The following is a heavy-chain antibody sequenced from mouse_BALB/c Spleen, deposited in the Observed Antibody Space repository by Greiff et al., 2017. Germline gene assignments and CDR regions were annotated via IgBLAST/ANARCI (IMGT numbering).Heavy chain of an antibody. D-gene: IGHD2-10*02. CDR1: GFTFSDYY. CDR2: ISDGGSYT. CDR3: SRDRGYGNPFAY. J-gene: IGHJ3*01. V-gene: IGHV5-4*02. Sequence: EVMLVESGGGLVKPGGSLKLSCAASGFTFSDYYMYWVRQTPEKRLEWVATISDGGSYTYYPDSVKGRFTISRDNAKNNLYLQMSSLKSEDTAMYYCSRDRGYGNPFAYWGQGTLVTVSA.